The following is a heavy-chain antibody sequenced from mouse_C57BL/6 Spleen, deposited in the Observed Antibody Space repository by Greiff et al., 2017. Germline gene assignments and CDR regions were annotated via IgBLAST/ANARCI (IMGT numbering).Heavy chain of an antibody. CDR1: GYAFSSSW. Sequence: QVQLKESGPELVKPGASVKISCKASGYAFSSSWMNWVKQRPGKGLEWIGRIYPGDGDTNYNGKFKGKATLTADKSSSTAYMQLSSLTSEDSAVYFCARLDYGYFDVWGTGTTVTVSS. J-gene: IGHJ1*03. CDR3: ARLDYGYFDV. CDR2: IYPGDGDT. V-gene: IGHV1-82*01.